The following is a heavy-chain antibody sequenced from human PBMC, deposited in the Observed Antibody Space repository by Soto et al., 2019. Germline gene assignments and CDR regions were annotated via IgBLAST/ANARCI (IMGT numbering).Heavy chain of an antibody. CDR3: ARDLVRGVIPSGFDP. CDR1: GGSISSGDYY. V-gene: IGHV4-30-4*01. J-gene: IGHJ5*02. Sequence: SETLSLTCTVSGGSISSGDYYWSWIRQPPGKGLEWIGYIYYSGSTYYNPSLKSRVTISVDTSKNQFSLKLSSVTAADTAVYYCARDLVRGVIPSGFDPWGQGTLVTVSS. CDR2: IYYSGST. D-gene: IGHD3-10*01.